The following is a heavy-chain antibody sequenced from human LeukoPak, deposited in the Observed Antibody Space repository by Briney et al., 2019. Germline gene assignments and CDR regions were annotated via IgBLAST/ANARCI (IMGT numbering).Heavy chain of an antibody. CDR1: GFTFSTYS. CDR3: ATLYSGSYRGDWFDP. J-gene: IGHJ5*02. V-gene: IGHV4-34*12. Sequence: PGGSLRLSCTTSGFTFSTYSMNWVRQAPGKGLEWIGNIFYSGSTNYNPSLKSRVTISVDTSKNQFSLKLSSVTAADTAVYYCATLYSGSYRGDWFDPWGQGTLVTVSS. CDR2: IFYSGST. D-gene: IGHD1-26*01.